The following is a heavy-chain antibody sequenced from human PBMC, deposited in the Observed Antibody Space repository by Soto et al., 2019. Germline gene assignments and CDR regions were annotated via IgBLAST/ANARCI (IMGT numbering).Heavy chain of an antibody. Sequence: LRLSCAASGFTFSSYAMSWVRQAPGKGLEWVSAISGSGGSTYYADSVKGRFTISRDNSKNTLYLQMNSLRAEDTAVYYCAKVAVTMIVVVGIFDYWGQGTLVTVSS. CDR1: GFTFSSYA. V-gene: IGHV3-23*01. CDR3: AKVAVTMIVVVGIFDY. CDR2: ISGSGGST. J-gene: IGHJ4*02. D-gene: IGHD3-22*01.